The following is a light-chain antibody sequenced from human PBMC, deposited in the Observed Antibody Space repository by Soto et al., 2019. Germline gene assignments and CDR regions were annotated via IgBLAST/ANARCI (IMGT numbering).Light chain of an antibody. Sequence: DIQMTQSPSTLSASVGDRVTITCRASQSISSWLAWYQQKPGKAPKLLIYDASSLESGVPSRFSESRSWTEFLLNLRSLKNDNFDRYCCKPYNSYLSLGDGTKVEIK. CDR3: KPYNSYLS. CDR2: DAS. CDR1: QSISSW. V-gene: IGKV1-5*01. J-gene: IGKJ1*01.